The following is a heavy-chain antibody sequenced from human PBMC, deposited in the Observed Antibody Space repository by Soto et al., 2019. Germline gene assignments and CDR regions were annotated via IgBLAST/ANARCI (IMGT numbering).Heavy chain of an antibody. J-gene: IGHJ4*02. CDR3: ASPPPYYDSSGYYSRFDY. Sequence: QVQLVESGGGLVKPGGSLRLSCAASGFTFSDYYMSWIRQAPGKGLEWVSYISSSGSTIYYADSVKGRFTISRDNAKNSLYLQMNSLRAEDTAVYYCASPPPYYDSSGYYSRFDYWGQGTLVTVSS. D-gene: IGHD3-22*01. CDR1: GFTFSDYY. CDR2: ISSSGSTI. V-gene: IGHV3-11*01.